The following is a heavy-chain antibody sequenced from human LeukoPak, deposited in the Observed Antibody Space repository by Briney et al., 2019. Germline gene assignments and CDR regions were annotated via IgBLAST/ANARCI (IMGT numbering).Heavy chain of an antibody. CDR2: ISTSGNT. CDR3: TKDHDSTGLYQDRDY. D-gene: IGHD6-19*01. V-gene: IGHV3-23*01. J-gene: IGHJ4*02. CDR1: GFXFSRYA. Sequence: PGGSLRLSCAASGFXFSRYAMNWVRQAPGKGLEWVSTISTSGNTHYADSVKGRFTISRDNSKNTLYLQMNSLRDEDTAIYYRTKDHDSTGLYQDRDYWGQGTLVTISS.